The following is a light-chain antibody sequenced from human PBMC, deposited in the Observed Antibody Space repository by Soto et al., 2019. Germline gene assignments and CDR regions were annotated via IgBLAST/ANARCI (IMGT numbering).Light chain of an antibody. V-gene: IGLV2-8*01. CDR1: SSDVGGYNY. J-gene: IGLJ2*01. CDR2: EVT. Sequence: QSALTQPPSASGSPGQSVTISCTGTSSDVGGYNYVSWYQQYPGRAPKLMIYEVTKRPSGVPDRFSGSNSGNTATLTISGTQALDEADYYCQTWDSSTVVFGAGTKLTVL. CDR3: QTWDSSTVV.